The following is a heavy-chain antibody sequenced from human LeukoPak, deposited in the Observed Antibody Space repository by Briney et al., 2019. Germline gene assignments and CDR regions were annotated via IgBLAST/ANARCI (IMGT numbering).Heavy chain of an antibody. CDR1: GFTFSSYA. D-gene: IGHD4-17*01. CDR2: ISGSGSPT. V-gene: IGHV3-23*01. CDR3: AKEGTYGDFDY. J-gene: IGHJ4*02. Sequence: GGSLRLSCAASGFTFSSYAMSWVRQAPGKGLEWVSFISGSGSPTYYADSVKGRFTISRDNSKNTLYLQLNSLRSEDTAVYYCAKEGTYGDFDYWGQGTLVTVSS.